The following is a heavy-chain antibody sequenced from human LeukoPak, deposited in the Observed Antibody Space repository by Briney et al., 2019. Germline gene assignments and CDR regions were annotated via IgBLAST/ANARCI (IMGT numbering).Heavy chain of an antibody. D-gene: IGHD2-15*01. CDR3: AKVLSDVVVVVAALGAFDI. CDR2: ISSSSSYI. V-gene: IGHV3-21*01. CDR1: GFTFSSYS. Sequence: GGSLRLSCAASGFTFSSYSMNWVRQAPGKGLEWVSYISSSSSYIYYADSVKGRFTISRDNAKNSLYLQMNSLRGEDTAVYYCAKVLSDVVVVVAALGAFDIWGQGTMVTVSS. J-gene: IGHJ3*02.